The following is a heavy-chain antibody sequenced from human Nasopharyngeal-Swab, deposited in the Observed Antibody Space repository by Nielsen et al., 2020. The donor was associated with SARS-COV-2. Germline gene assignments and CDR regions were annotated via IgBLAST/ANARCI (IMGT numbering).Heavy chain of an antibody. CDR1: GYTLTELS. CDR2: FDPEDGET. J-gene: IGHJ5*02. CDR3: ATSPVLPVAVAAINWFDP. V-gene: IGHV1-24*01. D-gene: IGHD6-19*01. Sequence: ASVKVSCKVSGYTLTELSMHWVRQAPGKGLEWMGVFDPEDGETIYAQKFQGRVTMTEDTSTDTAYMELSSLRSEDTAVYYCATSPVLPVAVAAINWFDPWGQGTLVTVSS.